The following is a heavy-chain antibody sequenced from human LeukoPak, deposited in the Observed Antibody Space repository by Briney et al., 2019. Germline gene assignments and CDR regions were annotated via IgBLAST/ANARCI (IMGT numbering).Heavy chain of an antibody. CDR1: GFTFSNYD. CDR3: ARDRPTGASRVFVVQ. J-gene: IGHJ4*02. D-gene: IGHD2-15*01. Sequence: GGSLRLSCAASGFTFSNYDMKWVRQAPGKGLEWISSMGSGSRYIYYADSVRGRFTISRDNTKNSLYLLMNNLRAEDTAIYYCARDRPTGASRVFVVQWGQGTPVTVSS. V-gene: IGHV3-21*06. CDR2: MGSGSRYI.